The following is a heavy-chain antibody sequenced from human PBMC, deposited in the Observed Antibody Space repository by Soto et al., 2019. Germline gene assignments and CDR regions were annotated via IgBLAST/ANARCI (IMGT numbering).Heavy chain of an antibody. V-gene: IGHV3-7*01. CDR2: IKQDGSEK. J-gene: IGHJ4*02. Sequence: PGGSLRLSCAASGFTFSSYWMSWVRQAPGKGLEWVSSIKQDGSEKYYVDSVKGRFTISRDNAKNSLYLQMNSLRAEDTAVYYCATQRGDYVWGGYRLYYFDYWGQGTLVTVSS. CDR3: ATQRGDYVWGGYRLYYFDY. D-gene: IGHD3-16*02. CDR1: GFTFSSYW.